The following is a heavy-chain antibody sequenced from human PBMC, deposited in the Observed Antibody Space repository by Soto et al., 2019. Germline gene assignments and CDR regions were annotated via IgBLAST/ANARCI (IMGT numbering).Heavy chain of an antibody. V-gene: IGHV1-18*01. J-gene: IGHJ6*02. CDR3: ARDGYYYGSGSYYRRLGMDV. Sequence: QVQLVQSGAEVKKPGASVKVSCKASGYTFTSYGISWVRQAPGQGLEWMGWISAYNGNTNYAQKLQGRVTMTTDTSTSTDYMELRSLRSDDTAVYYCARDGYYYGSGSYYRRLGMDVWGPGTTVTVSS. CDR2: ISAYNGNT. D-gene: IGHD3-10*01. CDR1: GYTFTSYG.